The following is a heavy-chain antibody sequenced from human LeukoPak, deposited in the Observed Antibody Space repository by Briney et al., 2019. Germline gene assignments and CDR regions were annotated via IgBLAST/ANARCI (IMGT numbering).Heavy chain of an antibody. CDR1: GFTFSSYW. Sequence: PGGSLRLSCAASGFTFSSYWMSWVRQAPGKGLEWVANIKQDGSEKYYVDSVKGRFTISRDNAKNTLYLQMNSLRAEGTAVYYCARGGWFGELVRRFGYYYYYMDVWGKGTTVTVSS. V-gene: IGHV3-7*04. D-gene: IGHD3-10*01. J-gene: IGHJ6*03. CDR2: IKQDGSEK. CDR3: ARGGWFGELVRRFGYYYYYMDV.